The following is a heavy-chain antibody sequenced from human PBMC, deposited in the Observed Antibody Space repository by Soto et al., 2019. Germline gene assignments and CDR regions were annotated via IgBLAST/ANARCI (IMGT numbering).Heavy chain of an antibody. J-gene: IGHJ6*03. Sequence: GGSLRLSCAASGFTFSSYAMHWVRQAPGKGLEYVSAISSNGGSTYYANSVKGRFTISRDNSENTLYLQMGSLRAEDMAVYYCAREKMVYGGYYYYYMDVWGKGTTVTVSS. CDR2: ISSNGGST. CDR3: AREKMVYGGYYYYYMDV. V-gene: IGHV3-64*01. D-gene: IGHD2-8*01. CDR1: GFTFSSYA.